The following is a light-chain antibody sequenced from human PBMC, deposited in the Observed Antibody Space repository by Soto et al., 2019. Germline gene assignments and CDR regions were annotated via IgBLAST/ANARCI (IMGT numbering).Light chain of an antibody. CDR2: DAS. CDR3: QQYDDLLPT. J-gene: IGKJ2*01. V-gene: IGKV1-33*01. Sequence: DIQMTQSPSSLSASVGDRVTITCQASQGIANYLNWYQQKPGKAPKVLIYDASSLEKGVPSRFSGSGSGTDFTFTISSLPPEDIATYYCQQYDDLLPTFGQGTKLEIK. CDR1: QGIANY.